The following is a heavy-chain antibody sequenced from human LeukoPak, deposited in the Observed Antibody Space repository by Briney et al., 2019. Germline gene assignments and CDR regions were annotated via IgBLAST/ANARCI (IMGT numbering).Heavy chain of an antibody. CDR2: IHHRGTT. J-gene: IGHJ6*03. V-gene: IGHV4-39*07. CDR1: GGSISTNTYY. CDR3: ARGGLWFGELSYYYYYMDV. Sequence: SETLSLTCIVSGGSISTNTYYWGWIRLPPGKGLEWIGEIHHRGTTYYNPSLRSRVTISVDTSKNQFSLRLTSVTAADTAVYYCARGGLWFGELSYYYYYMDVWGKGTTVTVSS. D-gene: IGHD3-10*01.